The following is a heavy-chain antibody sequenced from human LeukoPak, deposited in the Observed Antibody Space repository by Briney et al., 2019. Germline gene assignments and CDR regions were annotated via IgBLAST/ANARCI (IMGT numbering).Heavy chain of an antibody. V-gene: IGHV4-59*08. D-gene: IGHD3-16*01. J-gene: IGHJ3*02. CDR2: IYYSGST. Sequence: SETLSLTCTVSGGSISSYYWSWIRQPPGKGLEWIGYIYYSGSTNYNPSLKSRVTISVDTSKNQFSLKLSSVTAADMAVYYCARHLDYGSRSAFDIWGQGTMVTVSS. CDR1: GGSISSYY. CDR3: ARHLDYGSRSAFDI.